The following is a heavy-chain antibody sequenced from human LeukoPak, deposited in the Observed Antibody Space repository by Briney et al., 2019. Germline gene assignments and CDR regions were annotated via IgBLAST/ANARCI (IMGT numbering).Heavy chain of an antibody. V-gene: IGHV1-46*01. CDR1: GYTFTSYY. D-gene: IGHD1-26*01. CDR2: INPSGGST. Sequence: GESLKISCKGSGYTFTSYYMHWVRQAPGQGLEWMGIINPSGGSTSYAQKFQGRVTMTRDTSTSTVYMELSSLRSEDTAVYYCARESVGNAFDIWGQGTMVTVSS. CDR3: ARESVGNAFDI. J-gene: IGHJ3*02.